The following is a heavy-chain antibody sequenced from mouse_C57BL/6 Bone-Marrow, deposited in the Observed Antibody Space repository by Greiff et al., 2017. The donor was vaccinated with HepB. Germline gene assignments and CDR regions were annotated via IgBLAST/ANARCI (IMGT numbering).Heavy chain of an antibody. Sequence: QVHVKQSGAELAKPGDSVKLSCKASGYTFTSYWMHWVNQRPGQGLEWIGYINPSSGYTKYNQKFKDKATLTADKSSSTAYMQLSSLTYEDSAVYYCARGDLPFSYAMDYWGQGTSVTVSS. CDR2: INPSSGYT. CDR1: GYTFTSYW. V-gene: IGHV1-7*01. J-gene: IGHJ4*01. CDR3: ARGDLPFSYAMDY.